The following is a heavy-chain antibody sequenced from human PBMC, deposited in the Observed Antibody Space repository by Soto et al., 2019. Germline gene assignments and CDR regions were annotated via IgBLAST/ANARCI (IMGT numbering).Heavy chain of an antibody. V-gene: IGHV3-23*01. J-gene: IGHJ5*02. Sequence: PGGSLIVSCAASGFTFSSYAMGWVREAPGKGLERVSAISVSGGSTYYADSVKGRFTISIDNSKNTLYLQMNSLRAEDTAVYYCAKTYEEETNWFDPWGQGTMVTVSS. D-gene: IGHD5-12*01. CDR1: GFTFSSYA. CDR3: AKTYEEETNWFDP. CDR2: ISVSGGST.